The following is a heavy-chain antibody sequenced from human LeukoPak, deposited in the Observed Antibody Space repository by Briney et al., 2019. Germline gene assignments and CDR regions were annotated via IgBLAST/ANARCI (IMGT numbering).Heavy chain of an antibody. CDR3: AKDGGVTPSGWFDP. Sequence: PGGSLRLSCAASGFTFSRYAMSWVRQAPGKGLEWVSGISGSGGSTYYADSVMGRFTISRDNSKNALYLQMNSLRAEDTAVYYCAKDGGVTPSGWFDPWGQGTLVTVSS. J-gene: IGHJ5*02. D-gene: IGHD3-16*01. V-gene: IGHV3-23*01. CDR1: GFTFSRYA. CDR2: ISGSGGST.